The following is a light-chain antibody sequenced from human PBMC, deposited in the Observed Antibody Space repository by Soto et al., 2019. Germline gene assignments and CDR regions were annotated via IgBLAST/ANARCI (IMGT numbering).Light chain of an antibody. CDR3: SSYRTRIYV. CDR2: EVS. Sequence: QSALTQPASVSGSPGQSITISCTGTSSDVGGYNYVSWYQQHPGKAPKLMIYEVSNRPSGVSNRFSASKSGNTASLTISGLQAEDEAHYYCSSYRTRIYVFGTGTKLTVL. V-gene: IGLV2-14*01. J-gene: IGLJ1*01. CDR1: SSDVGGYNY.